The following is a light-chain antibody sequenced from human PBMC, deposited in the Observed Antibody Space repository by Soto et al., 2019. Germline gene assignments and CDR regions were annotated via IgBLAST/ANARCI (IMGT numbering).Light chain of an antibody. CDR3: QQYNKWPPSSLT. Sequence: EIMITQGATAVSGSRGKKATLSCRASQSVSSNLAWYQQKPGQAPRLLIYGASTRATGIPARFSGSGSGTEFTLTISRLQSEDFAVYYCQQYNKWPPSSLTFSGGTKVDIK. CDR1: QSVSSN. J-gene: IGKJ4*01. V-gene: IGKV3D-15*01. CDR2: GAS.